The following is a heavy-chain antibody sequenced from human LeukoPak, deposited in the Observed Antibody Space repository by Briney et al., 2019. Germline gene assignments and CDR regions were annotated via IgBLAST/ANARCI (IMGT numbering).Heavy chain of an antibody. V-gene: IGHV1-18*01. Sequence: ASVKVSCKASGYTFTSYGISWVRQAPGQGLEWTGWISAYNGNTNYAQKLQGRVTMTTDTSTSTAYMELRSLRSDDTAVYYCARDRGQWLYYYYGMDVWGQGTTVTVSS. CDR2: ISAYNGNT. D-gene: IGHD6-19*01. CDR1: GYTFTSYG. CDR3: ARDRGQWLYYYYGMDV. J-gene: IGHJ6*02.